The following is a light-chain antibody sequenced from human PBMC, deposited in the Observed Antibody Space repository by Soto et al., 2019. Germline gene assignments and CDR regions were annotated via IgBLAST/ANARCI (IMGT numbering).Light chain of an antibody. CDR3: CSYAGSSPWV. CDR1: SSDVGSYNL. V-gene: IGLV2-23*01. J-gene: IGLJ3*02. Sequence: QSALTQPASVSGSPGQSITISCTGTSSDVGSYNLVSWYQQHPGKAPKLMIYEGSKRPSGVSNRFSGSKSGNTASLTISGLQAEDDADYYCCSYAGSSPWVFGGGTQLTVL. CDR2: EGS.